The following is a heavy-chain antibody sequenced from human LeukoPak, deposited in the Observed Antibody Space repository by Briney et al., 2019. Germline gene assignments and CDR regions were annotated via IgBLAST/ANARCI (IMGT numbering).Heavy chain of an antibody. CDR1: GFTFSRHGI. CDR3: AKSNGYGLVDI. D-gene: IGHD3-10*01. V-gene: IGHV4-39*07. CDR2: IFYSGST. J-gene: IGHJ3*02. Sequence: LRLSCAASGFTFSRHGIHWVRQPPGKGLEWIGNIFYSGSTYYSPSLKSRVTISLDTSRNQFSLKLNSVTAADTAVYYCAKSNGYGLVDIWGQGTMVTVSS.